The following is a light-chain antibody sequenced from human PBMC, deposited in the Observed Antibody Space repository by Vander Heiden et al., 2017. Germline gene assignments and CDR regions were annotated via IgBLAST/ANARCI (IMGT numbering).Light chain of an antibody. CDR2: EVT. CDR1: SSDVRAYDY. V-gene: IGLV2-8*01. CDR3: SSYAGSNNLV. Sequence: QSALTQPPPASGSPGQSVTTSCTGTSSDVRAYDYVTWYQQHPGKAPKLMIYEVTQRPSGVPDRFSGSKSGNTASLTVSGLQAEDEADYFCSSYAGSNNLVFGGGTKLTVV. J-gene: IGLJ3*02.